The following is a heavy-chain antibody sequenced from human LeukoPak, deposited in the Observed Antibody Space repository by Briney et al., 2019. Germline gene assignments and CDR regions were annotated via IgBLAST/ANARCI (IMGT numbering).Heavy chain of an antibody. D-gene: IGHD3-22*01. Sequence: SETLSLTCTVSDGSISSSSYYWGWIRQPPGKGLEWIGSIYYSGSTYYNPSLKSRVTISVDTSKNQFSLKLSSVTAADTAVYYCARHPTPLRYYYDSSGYYYFDYWGQGTLVTVSS. V-gene: IGHV4-39*01. CDR1: DGSISSSSYY. CDR3: ARHPTPLRYYYDSSGYYYFDY. CDR2: IYYSGST. J-gene: IGHJ4*02.